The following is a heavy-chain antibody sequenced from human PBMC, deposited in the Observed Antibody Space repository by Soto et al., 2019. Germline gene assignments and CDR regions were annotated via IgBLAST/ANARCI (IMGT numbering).Heavy chain of an antibody. V-gene: IGHV5-10-1*01. J-gene: IGHJ6*02. CDR2: IDPSDSYT. Sequence: RGESLKISCKGSGYSFTSYWIIWVRQMPGKGLEWMGRIDPSDSYTNYSPSFQGHVTISADKSISTAYLQWSSLKASDAAMYYCARRRAAGYYGMDVWGQGTTVTVSS. CDR1: GYSFTSYW. D-gene: IGHD6-13*01. CDR3: ARRRAAGYYGMDV.